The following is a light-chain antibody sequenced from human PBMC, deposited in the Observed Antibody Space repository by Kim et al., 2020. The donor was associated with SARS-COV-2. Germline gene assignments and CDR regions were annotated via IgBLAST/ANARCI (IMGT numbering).Light chain of an antibody. Sequence: SSELTQDPAVSVALGQTVRITCQGDSLRSYYASWYQQKPGQAPVLVIYGKNNRPSGIPDRFSGSSSGNTASFTITGAQAEDEADYYCNSRDISGNHPSFG. CDR3: NSRDISGNHPS. CDR1: SLRSYY. J-gene: IGLJ2*01. CDR2: GKN. V-gene: IGLV3-19*01.